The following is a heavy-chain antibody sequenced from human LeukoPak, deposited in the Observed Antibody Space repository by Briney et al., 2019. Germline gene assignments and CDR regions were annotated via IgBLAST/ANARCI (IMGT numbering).Heavy chain of an antibody. CDR3: TGYNWIDP. V-gene: IGHV3-30*03. CDR2: ISHDGGNK. J-gene: IGHJ5*02. D-gene: IGHD3-9*01. Sequence: AGGSLRLSCAASGFIFSNYAMTWVRQAPGKGPEWVAVISHDGGNKYYADSVKGRFTISRDNSKNTLYLQMNSLRAEDTAVYYCTGYNWIDPWGQGTLVTVSS. CDR1: GFIFSNYA.